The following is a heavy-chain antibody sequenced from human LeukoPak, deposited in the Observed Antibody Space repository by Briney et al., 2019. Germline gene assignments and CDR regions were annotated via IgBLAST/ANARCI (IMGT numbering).Heavy chain of an antibody. CDR2: IYYSGST. V-gene: IGHV4-39*01. J-gene: IGHJ5*02. D-gene: IGHD2-8*01. CDR3: ARLIDIVLMVYAGWFDP. Sequence: SQTLSLTCTVSGGSISSGGYYWSWIRQPPGKGLEWIGSIYYSGSTYYNPSLKSRVTISVDTSKNQFSLKLSSVTAADTAVYYCARLIDIVLMVYAGWFDPWGQGTLVTVSS. CDR1: GGSISSGGYY.